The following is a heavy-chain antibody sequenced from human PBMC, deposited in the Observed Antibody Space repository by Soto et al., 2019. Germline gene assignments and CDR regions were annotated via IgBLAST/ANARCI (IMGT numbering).Heavy chain of an antibody. CDR1: GYTFTAFY. Sequence: QVQLVQSRPEVKVPGASVGVSCKASGYTFTAFYIHWVRQAPGRGLEWLGFVSPNNGRTIYAQKFQGRVTFARTTSTNTAYMELSRLTSDDTAIYYCARVEGSASSTGDWGQGTLVTVSS. CDR2: VSPNNGRT. CDR3: ARVEGSASSTGD. D-gene: IGHD6-6*01. V-gene: IGHV1-2*02. J-gene: IGHJ4*02.